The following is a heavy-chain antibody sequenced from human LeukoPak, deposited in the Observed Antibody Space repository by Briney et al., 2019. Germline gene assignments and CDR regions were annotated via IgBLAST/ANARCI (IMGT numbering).Heavy chain of an antibody. CDR3: ARKVKNYYYYYMDV. CDR1: GGSFSGYY. CDR2: INHSGST. J-gene: IGHJ6*03. V-gene: IGHV4-34*01. Sequence: PSVTLSLTCAVYGGSFSGYYWSWIRQPPGKGLEWIGEINHSGSTNYNPSLKSRVTISVDTSKNQFSLKLSSVTAADTAVYYCARKVKNYYYYYMDVWGKGTTVTVSS.